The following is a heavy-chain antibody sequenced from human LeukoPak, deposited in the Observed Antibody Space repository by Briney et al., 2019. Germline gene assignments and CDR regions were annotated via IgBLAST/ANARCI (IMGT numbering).Heavy chain of an antibody. CDR1: GYTFTNYD. CDR3: AREGFDY. J-gene: IGHJ4*02. Sequence: ASVEVSCKASGYTFTNYDINWVRQATGQGLEWMGWTNPNSGNTGYAQKFQGRVTITRNTSINTAYMELSSLRSEDMAVYYCAREGFDYWGQGTLVTVSS. V-gene: IGHV1-8*03. CDR2: TNPNSGNT.